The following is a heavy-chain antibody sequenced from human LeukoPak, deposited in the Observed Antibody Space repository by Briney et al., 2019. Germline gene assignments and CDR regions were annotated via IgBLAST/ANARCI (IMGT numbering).Heavy chain of an antibody. V-gene: IGHV1-69*05. CDR1: GGTFSSYA. CDR3: ARGANYYDILTGYSTPSNWFDP. CDR2: IIPIFGTA. J-gene: IGHJ5*02. Sequence: SVKVSCKASGGTFSSYATSWVRQAPGQGLEWMGGIIPIFGTANYAQKFQGRVTITTDESTSTAYMELSSLRSEDTAVYYCARGANYYDILTGYSTPSNWFDPWGQGTLVTVSS. D-gene: IGHD3-9*01.